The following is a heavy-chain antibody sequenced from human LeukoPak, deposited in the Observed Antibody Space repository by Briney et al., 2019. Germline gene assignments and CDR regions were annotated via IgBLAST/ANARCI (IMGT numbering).Heavy chain of an antibody. V-gene: IGHV1-2*02. J-gene: IGHJ5*02. Sequence: ASVKVSCKVSGYTLTELSMHWVRQAPGKGLEWMGWISGYNGNTQYAQKFQGRVTMTRDTPTSTVYMELSSLRSDDTAVYYCARDNSIADRGWWFDPWGQGTLVTVSS. CDR3: ARDNSIADRGWWFDP. CDR1: GYTLTELS. D-gene: IGHD4-23*01. CDR2: ISGYNGNT.